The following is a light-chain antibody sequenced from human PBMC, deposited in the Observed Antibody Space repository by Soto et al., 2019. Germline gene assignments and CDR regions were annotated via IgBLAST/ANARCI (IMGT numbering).Light chain of an antibody. CDR2: EVS. V-gene: IGLV2-8*01. Sequence: QSALTQPPSASGSPGQSVTISCTGTSSDVGGYNYVSWYQQHPGKAPKLMIYEVSKRPSGVPDRFSGSKSGNSACLTVSGLQAEDEADYYCSSYAGSNTPYVFGTGTKLTVL. CDR1: SSDVGGYNY. J-gene: IGLJ1*01. CDR3: SSYAGSNTPYV.